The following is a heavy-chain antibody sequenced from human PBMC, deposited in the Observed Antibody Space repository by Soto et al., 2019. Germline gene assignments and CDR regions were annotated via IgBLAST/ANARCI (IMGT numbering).Heavy chain of an antibody. V-gene: IGHV3-23*01. CDR3: AKDGGLRHYVFWSGLTYYYYMDV. J-gene: IGHJ6*03. Sequence: GGSLRLSCAASGFTFSSYAMSWVRQAPGKGLEWVSAISGSGGSTYYADSVKGRFTISRDNSKNTLYLQMNSLKAEDTAVYYCAKDGGLRHYVFWSGLTYYYYMDVWGKGTTVTVSS. CDR1: GFTFSSYA. D-gene: IGHD3-3*01. CDR2: ISGSGGST.